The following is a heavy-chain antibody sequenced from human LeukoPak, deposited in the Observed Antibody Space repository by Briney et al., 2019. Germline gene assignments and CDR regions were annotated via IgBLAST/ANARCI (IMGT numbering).Heavy chain of an antibody. Sequence: SVKVSCTASGGTFSSYAISWVRQAPGQGLEWMGRIIPILGIANYAQKFQGRVTITADKSTSTAYMELSSLRSEDTAVYYCAETYDSSGYYPDYWGQGTLVTVSS. CDR2: IIPILGIA. CDR3: AETYDSSGYYPDY. J-gene: IGHJ4*02. D-gene: IGHD3-22*01. CDR1: GGTFSSYA. V-gene: IGHV1-69*04.